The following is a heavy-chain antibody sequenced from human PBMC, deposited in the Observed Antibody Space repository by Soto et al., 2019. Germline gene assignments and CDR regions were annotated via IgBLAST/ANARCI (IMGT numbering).Heavy chain of an antibody. Sequence: SGPTLVNPTQTLTLTCTFSGSSLSTTGVGVGWIRQPPGKAPEWLALIYWDDDKRYSPSLKSRLTITKDTSKNQVVLTMTYMDPVDTATYYCVQSRCGGDCLQSYSSHSYYGLDVWGQGTTVTVSS. D-gene: IGHD2-21*01. CDR1: GSSLSTTGVG. CDR2: IYWDDDK. V-gene: IGHV2-5*02. J-gene: IGHJ6*02. CDR3: VQSRCGGDCLQSYSSHSYYGLDV.